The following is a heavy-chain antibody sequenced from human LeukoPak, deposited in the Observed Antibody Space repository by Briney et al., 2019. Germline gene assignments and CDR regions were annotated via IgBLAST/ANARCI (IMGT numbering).Heavy chain of an antibody. V-gene: IGHV1-46*01. Sequence: GASVKVSCKASGYTFTSYYMHWVRQAPGQGLEWMGIINPSGGSTSYAQKFQGRVTITADESTSTAYMELSSLRSEDTAVYYCARAMGGSGSYYNEFYYGMDVWGQGTTVTVSS. CDR1: GYTFTSYY. J-gene: IGHJ6*02. CDR3: ARAMGGSGSYYNEFYYGMDV. CDR2: INPSGGST. D-gene: IGHD3-10*01.